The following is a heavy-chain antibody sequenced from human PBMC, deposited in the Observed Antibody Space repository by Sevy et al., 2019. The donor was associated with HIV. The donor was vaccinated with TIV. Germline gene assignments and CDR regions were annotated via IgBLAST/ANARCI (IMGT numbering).Heavy chain of an antibody. CDR1: GFTFSSYA. D-gene: IGHD6-19*01. Sequence: GGSLRLSCAASGFTFSSYAMHWVRQAPGKGLEWVAVISYDGSSKYYADSVKGRFTISRDNSKNTLYLQMNSLRAEDTAVYYCARGCRIAVAGTDCFDYWGQGTLVTVSS. V-gene: IGHV3-30-3*01. CDR2: ISYDGSSK. J-gene: IGHJ4*02. CDR3: ARGCRIAVAGTDCFDY.